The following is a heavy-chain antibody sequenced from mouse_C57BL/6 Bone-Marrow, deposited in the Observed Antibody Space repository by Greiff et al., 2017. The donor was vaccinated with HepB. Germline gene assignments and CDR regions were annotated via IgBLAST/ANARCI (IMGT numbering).Heavy chain of an antibody. D-gene: IGHD2-3*01. CDR3: ARRGGGYWAWFAY. Sequence: QVQLQQPGTELVKPGASVKLSCKASGYTFTSYWMHWVKQRPGQGLEWIGNINPSNGGTNYNEKFKSKATLTVDKSSSTAYMQRSSLTCEDSAVYYCARRGGGYWAWFAYWGQGTLVTVSA. V-gene: IGHV1-53*01. CDR2: INPSNGGT. CDR1: GYTFTSYW. J-gene: IGHJ3*01.